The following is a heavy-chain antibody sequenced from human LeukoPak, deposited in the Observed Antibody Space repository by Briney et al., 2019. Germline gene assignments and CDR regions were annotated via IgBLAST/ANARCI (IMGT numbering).Heavy chain of an antibody. CDR1: GGSISSSSYY. D-gene: IGHD2-2*01. V-gene: IGHV4-39*01. CDR3: ARTADCSSTSCYRGYYYYYYMDV. Sequence: SETLSLTCTVSGGSISSSSYYWGWIRQPPGKGLEWIGSIYYSGSTYYNPSLKSRVTISVDTSKNQFSLKLSSVTAADTAVYYCARTADCSSTSCYRGYYYYYYMDVWGKGTTVTVSS. J-gene: IGHJ6*03. CDR2: IYYSGST.